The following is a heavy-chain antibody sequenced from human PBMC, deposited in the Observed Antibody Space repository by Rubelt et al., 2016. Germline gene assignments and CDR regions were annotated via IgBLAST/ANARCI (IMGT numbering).Heavy chain of an antibody. V-gene: IGHV4-39*07. CDR3: ARDKESALDY. CDR1: GGSISSSSYY. CDR2: IYYSGST. D-gene: IGHD3-10*01. J-gene: IGHJ4*02. Sequence: QLQLQESGPGLVKPSETLSLTCTVSGGSISSSSYYWGWIRQPPGKGLEWIGSIYYSGSTYYNPSLNSRVTISVDTSKNQFSLKLSSVTAADTAVYYCARDKESALDYWGQGTLVTVSS.